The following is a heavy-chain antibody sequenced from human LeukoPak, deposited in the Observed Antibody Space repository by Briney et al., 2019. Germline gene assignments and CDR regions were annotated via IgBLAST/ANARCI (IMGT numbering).Heavy chain of an antibody. CDR2: IRSKAYGGTT. CDR1: GFTFGDYA. CDR3: TRGTGLVKWLRLGYYFDY. J-gene: IGHJ4*02. D-gene: IGHD5-12*01. Sequence: GGSLRLSCTASGFTFGDYAMSWFRQAPGKGLEWVGFIRSKAYGGTTEYAASVKGRFTISRDDSKSIAYLQMNSLKTEETAVYYCTRGTGLVKWLRLGYYFDYWGQGTLVTVSS. V-gene: IGHV3-49*03.